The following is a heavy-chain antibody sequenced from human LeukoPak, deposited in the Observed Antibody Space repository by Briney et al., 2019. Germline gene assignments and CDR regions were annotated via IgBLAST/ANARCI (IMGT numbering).Heavy chain of an antibody. CDR1: GFTFSDYY. Sequence: GGSLRLSCAASGFTFSDYYMSWIRQAPGKGLEWVSYISSSGSTIYYADSVKGRFTISRDNAKNSLYLQMNSLRAEDTAVYYCARSAAGDYYHYYYMDVWGKGTTVTISS. CDR3: ARSAAGDYYHYYYMDV. CDR2: ISSSGSTI. D-gene: IGHD2-2*01. J-gene: IGHJ6*03. V-gene: IGHV3-11*01.